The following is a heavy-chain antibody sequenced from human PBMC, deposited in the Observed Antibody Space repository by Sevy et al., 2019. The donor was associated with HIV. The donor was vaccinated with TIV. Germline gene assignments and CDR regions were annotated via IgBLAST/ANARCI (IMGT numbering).Heavy chain of an antibody. D-gene: IGHD1-26*01. Sequence: ASVKVSCKASGYTFTSYDINWVRQATGQGLEWMGWMNPNSGNTGYAQKFQGRVTMTRNTSISTAYMELSSLRSEDTAVYYCAGRADLYYYYGMDVWGQGTTVTVSS. CDR1: GYTFTSYD. J-gene: IGHJ6*02. CDR3: AGRADLYYYYGMDV. CDR2: MNPNSGNT. V-gene: IGHV1-8*01.